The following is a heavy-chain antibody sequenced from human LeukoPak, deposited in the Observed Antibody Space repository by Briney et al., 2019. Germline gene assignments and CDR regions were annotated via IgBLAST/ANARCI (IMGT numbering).Heavy chain of an antibody. D-gene: IGHD1-26*01. Sequence: GGSLRLSCVTSGFTFSRYWMHWVRQVPGKGLVWVSNIKTDGSFTSYADSVKGRFTISRDNAKNTLYLQMNSLRAEDTAVYHCARFTVGGWGQGTLVTVSS. CDR1: GFTFSRYW. CDR3: ARFTVGG. V-gene: IGHV3-74*01. CDR2: IKTDGSFT. J-gene: IGHJ4*02.